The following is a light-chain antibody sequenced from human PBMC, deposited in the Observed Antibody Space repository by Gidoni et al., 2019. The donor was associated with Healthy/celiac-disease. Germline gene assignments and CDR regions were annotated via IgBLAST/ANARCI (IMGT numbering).Light chain of an antibody. V-gene: IGKV1-9*01. CDR3: QQLNSYPLT. CDR2: AAS. Sequence: IQLTQSPSSLSASVGYRVPITCRASQGISSYLAWYLQKPGKAPKLLIYAASTLQSGVPSRFSGSGSGTDFTLTISSLQPEDFATYYCQQLNSYPLTFGGGTKVEIK. J-gene: IGKJ4*01. CDR1: QGISSY.